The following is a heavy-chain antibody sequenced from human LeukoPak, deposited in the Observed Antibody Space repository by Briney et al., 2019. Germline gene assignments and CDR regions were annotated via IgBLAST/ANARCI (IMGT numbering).Heavy chain of an antibody. J-gene: IGHJ4*02. D-gene: IGHD3-22*01. CDR3: ASADYYASSGYSLNDY. CDR2: ISAYNGNT. Sequence: GASVKVSCKASGYSFTSYGISWGRQAPGQGLERMGWISAYNGNTNYAQKLQGRVTMTTDTSTSTAYMELRSLSSDDTAVYYCASADYYASSGYSLNDYWGQGTLVTVSS. V-gene: IGHV1-18*01. CDR1: GYSFTSYG.